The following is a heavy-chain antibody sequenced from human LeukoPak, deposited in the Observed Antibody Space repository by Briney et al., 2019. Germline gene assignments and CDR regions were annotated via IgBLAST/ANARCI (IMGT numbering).Heavy chain of an antibody. CDR1: GFTFSSYE. V-gene: IGHV3-48*03. J-gene: IGHJ5*02. CDR3: ARAVGYCSSTSCRNWFDP. D-gene: IGHD2-2*01. CDR2: ISSSGSTI. Sequence: GGSLRLSCAASGFTFSSYEMNWVRQAPGKGLEWVSYISSSGSTIYYADSVKGRFTISRGNAKNSLYLQMNSLRAEDTAVYYCARAVGYCSSTSCRNWFDPWGQGTLVTVSS.